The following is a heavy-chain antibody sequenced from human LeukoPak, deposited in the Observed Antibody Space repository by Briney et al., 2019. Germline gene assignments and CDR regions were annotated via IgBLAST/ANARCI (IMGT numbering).Heavy chain of an antibody. D-gene: IGHD2-15*01. CDR1: GFTLSSYA. V-gene: IGHV3-23*01. J-gene: IGHJ4*02. CDR3: AKAVRFCSATTCYFNYFDY. Sequence: GGSLRLSCAASGFTLSSYAISWVRQAPGKGLEWVSAISGSGGNTYYADSVKGRFTISRDNSKSTLSLQMNSLRAEDTAIYYCAKAVRFCSATTCYFNYFDYWGQGALVTVSS. CDR2: ISGSGGNT.